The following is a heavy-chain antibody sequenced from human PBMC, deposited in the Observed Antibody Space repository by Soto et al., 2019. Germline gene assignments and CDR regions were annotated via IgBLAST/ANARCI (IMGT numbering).Heavy chain of an antibody. CDR2: FDPEDGET. CDR1: GHQMTELS. CDR3: APGPSMVLRYFDS. J-gene: IGHJ4*02. V-gene: IGHV1-24*01. Sequence: XPVKVAKRVAGHQMTELSVSRERQAPGKGLERMGGFDPEDGETIYAQKFQGRVTMTEDTSTETAYMELSRLRSEETDGYYFAPGPSMVLRYFDSCAQRTLVTFSS. D-gene: IGHD3-10*01.